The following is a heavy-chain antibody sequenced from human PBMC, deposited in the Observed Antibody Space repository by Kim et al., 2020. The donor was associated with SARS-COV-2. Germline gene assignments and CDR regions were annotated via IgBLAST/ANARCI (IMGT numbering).Heavy chain of an antibody. CDR1: GYSFTSYW. CDR3: ARLDHSSSWPGPERGCFQH. V-gene: IGHV5-51*01. CDR2: IYPGDSDT. J-gene: IGHJ1*01. Sequence: GESLKISCKCSGYSFTSYWIGWVRQMPGKGLEWRGIIYPGDSDTRYSPSFQGQVTISADKSISTAYLQWSSLKASDTAMYYCARLDHSSSWPGPERGCFQHWGQGTLVTVSS. D-gene: IGHD6-13*01.